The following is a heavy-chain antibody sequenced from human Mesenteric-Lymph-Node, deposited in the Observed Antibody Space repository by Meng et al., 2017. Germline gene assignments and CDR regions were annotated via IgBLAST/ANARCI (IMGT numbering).Heavy chain of an antibody. J-gene: IGHJ4*02. CDR3: ARDNSEVGATPIFY. V-gene: IGHV1-3*01. CDR1: GYTFTRCA. D-gene: IGHD1-26*01. Sequence: LAETRAEWINHGPSGKVHCKDAGYTFTRCAMHWVRQAPGKRIEGMEWINGGDGNTNYADSVKGLFTISRDNSKNTLYLQMNRLRAEDTAVYYCARDNSEVGATPIFYWGQGTLVTVSS. CDR2: INGGDGNT.